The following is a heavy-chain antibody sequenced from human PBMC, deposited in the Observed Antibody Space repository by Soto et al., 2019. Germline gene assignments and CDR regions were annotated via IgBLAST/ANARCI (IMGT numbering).Heavy chain of an antibody. V-gene: IGHV3-21*01. Sequence: GGSLRLSCAASGFTFSSYSMNWVRQAPGKGLEWVSSISSSSSYIYYADSVKGRFTISRDNAKNSLYLQMNSLRAEDTAVYYCARDSTSIAETYYYYGMDVWGQGTTVTVSS. J-gene: IGHJ6*02. D-gene: IGHD6-13*01. CDR3: ARDSTSIAETYYYYGMDV. CDR1: GFTFSSYS. CDR2: ISSSSSYI.